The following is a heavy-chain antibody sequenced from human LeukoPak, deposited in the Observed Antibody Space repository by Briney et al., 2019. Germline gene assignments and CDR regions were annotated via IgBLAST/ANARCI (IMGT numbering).Heavy chain of an antibody. Sequence: PGGSLRLSCEASEFTYISYWMGCVRQAPGKGLEWVANINPDGSDAYYVDSVKGRFTISRENAKKSMFLQMNSLRAEDTAVYYGVGGGVEAGIDYWGQGTLGTVSS. CDR2: INPDGSDA. J-gene: IGHJ4*02. V-gene: IGHV3-7*01. CDR1: EFTYISYW. D-gene: IGHD6-19*01. CDR3: VGGGVEAGIDY.